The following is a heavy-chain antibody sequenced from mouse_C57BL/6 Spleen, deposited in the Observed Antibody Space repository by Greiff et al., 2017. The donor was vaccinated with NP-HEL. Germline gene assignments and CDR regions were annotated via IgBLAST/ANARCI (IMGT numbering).Heavy chain of an antibody. CDR2: INPSSGYT. CDR3: AGLLPGYFDY. Sequence: QVQLKQSGAELARPGASVKMSCKASGYTFTSYTMHWVKQRPGQGLEWIGYINPSSGYTKYNQKFKDKATLTADKSSSTAYMQLSSLTSEDSAVYYCAGLLPGYFDYWGQGTTLTVSS. CDR1: GYTFTSYT. J-gene: IGHJ2*01. D-gene: IGHD1-1*01. V-gene: IGHV1-4*01.